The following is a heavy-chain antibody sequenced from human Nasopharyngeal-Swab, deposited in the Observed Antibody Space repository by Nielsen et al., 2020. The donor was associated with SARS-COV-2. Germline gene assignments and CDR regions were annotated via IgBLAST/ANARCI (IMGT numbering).Heavy chain of an antibody. J-gene: IGHJ6*02. Sequence: SQTRSLTGAISGDSVSSNSAAWNWIRQSPSRGLEWLGRTYYRSKWYNDYAVSVKSRITINPDTSKNQFSLQLNSVTPEDTAVYYCARGVGSTSYYYYGMDVWGQGTTVTVSS. D-gene: IGHD2-2*01. CDR3: ARGVGSTSYYYYGMDV. CDR1: GDSVSSNSAA. V-gene: IGHV6-1*01. CDR2: TYYRSKWYN.